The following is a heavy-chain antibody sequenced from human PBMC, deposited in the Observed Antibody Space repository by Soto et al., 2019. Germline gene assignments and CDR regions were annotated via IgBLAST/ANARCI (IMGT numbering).Heavy chain of an antibody. CDR3: AREGSGYFLEGYDY. V-gene: IGHV3-48*03. D-gene: IGHD5-12*01. CDR2: ISSSGSTI. Sequence: GGSLRLSCAASGFTFSSYEMNWVRQAPGKGLEWVSYISSSGSTIYYADSVKGRFTISRDNAKNSLYLQMNSLRAEDTAVYYCAREGSGYFLEGYDYWGQGTLVTVSS. J-gene: IGHJ4*02. CDR1: GFTFSSYE.